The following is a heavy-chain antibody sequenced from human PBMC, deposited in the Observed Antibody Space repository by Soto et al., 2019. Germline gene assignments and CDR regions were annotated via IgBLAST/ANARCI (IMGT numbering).Heavy chain of an antibody. J-gene: IGHJ6*02. D-gene: IGHD3-3*01. V-gene: IGHV3-15*07. Sequence: GGSLRLSCAASGFTFSNAWMNWVRQAPGKGLEWVGRIKSKTDGGTTDYAAPVQGRITISRDDSKNTLYLQMNSLKTEDTAVYYCTPYYDFWSGYYRNGMDVWGQGTTVTVSS. CDR1: GFTFSNAW. CDR2: IKSKTDGGTT. CDR3: TPYYDFWSGYYRNGMDV.